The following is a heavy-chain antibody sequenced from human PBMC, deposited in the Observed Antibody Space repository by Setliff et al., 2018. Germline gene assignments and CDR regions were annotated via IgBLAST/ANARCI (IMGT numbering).Heavy chain of an antibody. D-gene: IGHD6-19*01. Sequence: SETLSLTCTVSGGSISSYYWSWIRQPAGKGLEWIWHIYIGGSANYNPSLKSRVTMSIDTSKNQFSLKLNSVTAAEMAVYYCAREQWLDPPGYYYMDVWARGTTVTVSS. CDR2: IYIGGSA. CDR1: GGSISSYY. V-gene: IGHV4-4*07. CDR3: AREQWLDPPGYYYMDV. J-gene: IGHJ6*03.